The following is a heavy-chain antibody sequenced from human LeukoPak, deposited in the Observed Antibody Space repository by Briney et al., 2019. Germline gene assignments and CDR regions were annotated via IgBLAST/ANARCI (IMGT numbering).Heavy chain of an antibody. J-gene: IGHJ4*02. D-gene: IGHD2-2*01. CDR3: ASADLGYCSSTSCTLDY. Sequence: ASVKVSCKASGYRFSASSMHWVRQAPGQGLEWMGWINPDSGATNYAQKFQGRVTITADKSTSTAYMELSSLRSEDTAVYYCASADLGYCSSTSCTLDYWGQGTLVTVSS. CDR1: GYRFSASS. CDR2: INPDSGAT. V-gene: IGHV1-2*02.